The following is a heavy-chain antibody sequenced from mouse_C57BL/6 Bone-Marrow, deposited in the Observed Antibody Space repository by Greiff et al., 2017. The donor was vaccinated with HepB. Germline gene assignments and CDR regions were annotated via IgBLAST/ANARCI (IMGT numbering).Heavy chain of an antibody. CDR2: IYPGDGDT. Sequence: VQLQESGPELVKPGASVKISCKASGYAFISSWMNWVKQRPGKGLEWIGRIYPGDGDTNYNGKFKGKATLTADKSSSTAYMQLSSLTSEDSAVYFCAREDDGYPFAYWGQGTLVTVSA. D-gene: IGHD2-3*01. CDR1: GYAFISSW. V-gene: IGHV1-82*01. J-gene: IGHJ3*01. CDR3: AREDDGYPFAY.